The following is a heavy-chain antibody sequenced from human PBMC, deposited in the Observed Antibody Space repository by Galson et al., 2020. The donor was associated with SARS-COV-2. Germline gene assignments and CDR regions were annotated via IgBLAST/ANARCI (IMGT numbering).Heavy chain of an antibody. CDR3: ARDSQGGNDYSSLLF. J-gene: IGHJ4*02. Sequence: ASVNVSCKASGYTFPSYYIHWVRQAPGQGLAWMGIINPSGGGPTYAQKFQGRVTLTGVTSTSTVYMELSSLRSEETAVYYCARDSQGGNDYSSLLFWGQGTLVTVSS. D-gene: IGHD4-4*01. CDR1: GYTFPSYY. V-gene: IGHV1-46*01. CDR2: INPSGGGP.